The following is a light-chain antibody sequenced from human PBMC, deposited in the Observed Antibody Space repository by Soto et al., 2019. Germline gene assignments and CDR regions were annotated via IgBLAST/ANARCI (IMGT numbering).Light chain of an antibody. Sequence: QSVLTQPPSASGTPGQRATISCVGSSSNIGSNDVNWYQQLPGTAPKLLIYSYNQRPSGVPDRFSGSKSGTSASLVISGLQSEDEADYYCAAWDDSLNGVVFGGGTQLTVL. J-gene: IGLJ2*01. CDR1: SSNIGSND. V-gene: IGLV1-44*01. CDR2: SYN. CDR3: AAWDDSLNGVV.